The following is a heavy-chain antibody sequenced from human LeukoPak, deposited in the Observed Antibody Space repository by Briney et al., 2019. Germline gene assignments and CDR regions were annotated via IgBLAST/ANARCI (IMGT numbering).Heavy chain of an antibody. J-gene: IGHJ6*02. CDR2: ITDSGNTI. CDR1: GFTFSDYN. D-gene: IGHD3-9*01. Sequence: GRSLRLSCAASGFTFSDYNMNWVRQAPGKGLEWVSYITDSGNTIHYADSVKGRFTISRDNTKNSLYLQMNSLRAEDTAVYYCARSIGLTGGGVDVWGQGTTVTVSS. V-gene: IGHV3-11*01. CDR3: ARSIGLTGGGVDV.